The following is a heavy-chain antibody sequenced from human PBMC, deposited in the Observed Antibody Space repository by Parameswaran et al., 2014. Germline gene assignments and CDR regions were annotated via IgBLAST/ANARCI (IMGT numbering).Heavy chain of an antibody. CDR2: MNPNSGNT. V-gene: IGHV1-8*01. J-gene: IGHJ4*02. D-gene: IGHD1-26*01. Sequence: WVRQAPGQGLEWMGWMNPNSGNTGYAQKFQGRVTMTRNTSISTAYMELSSLRSEDTAVYYCARADLKWELPTRDYWGQGTLVTVSS. CDR3: ARADLKWELPTRDY.